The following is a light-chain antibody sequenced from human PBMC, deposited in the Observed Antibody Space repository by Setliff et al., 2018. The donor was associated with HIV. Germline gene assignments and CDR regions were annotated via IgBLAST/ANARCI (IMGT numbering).Light chain of an antibody. CDR3: SSYAITNTLP. CDR1: SSDVGGYSY. CDR2: EVR. J-gene: IGLJ1*01. Sequence: QSVLTQPASVSGSPGQSITISCTGTSSDVGGYSYVSWYQQHPGKAPKLIIYEVRNRPSGVSNRFSGSKSGNTASLTISGLQAEDEVDYYCSSYAITNTLPFGTGTKVTVL. V-gene: IGLV2-14*01.